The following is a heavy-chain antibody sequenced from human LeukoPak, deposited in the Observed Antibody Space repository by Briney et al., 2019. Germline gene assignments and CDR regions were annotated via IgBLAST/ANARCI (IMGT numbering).Heavy chain of an antibody. CDR2: IDYDGGSG. J-gene: IGHJ1*01. D-gene: IGHD6-19*01. CDR3: TRNSGWYGLS. V-gene: IGHV3-23*01. CDR1: GLIFSDHP. Sequence: GGSLRLSCAASGLIFSDHPISWIRQAPGKGLEWVSSIDYDGGSGHYADSVKGRFTISRDNSNNTLFLHLNSLRGEDTAVYYCTRNSGWYGLSWGQGTLVTVSS.